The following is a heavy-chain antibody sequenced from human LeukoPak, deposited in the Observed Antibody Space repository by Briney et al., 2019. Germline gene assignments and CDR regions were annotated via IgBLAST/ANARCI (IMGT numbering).Heavy chain of an antibody. CDR1: GFTFSSYA. CDR3: AKDRTKGTLLRLGELSQPVDFDY. CDR2: ISGSGGST. D-gene: IGHD3-16*02. J-gene: IGHJ4*02. Sequence: PGGSLRLSCAASGFTFSSYAMSWVRQAPGKGLEWVSAISGSGGSTYYADSVKGRFTISRDNSKNTLYLQMNSLRAEDTAVYYCAKDRTKGTLLRLGELSQPVDFDYWGQGTLVTVSS. V-gene: IGHV3-23*01.